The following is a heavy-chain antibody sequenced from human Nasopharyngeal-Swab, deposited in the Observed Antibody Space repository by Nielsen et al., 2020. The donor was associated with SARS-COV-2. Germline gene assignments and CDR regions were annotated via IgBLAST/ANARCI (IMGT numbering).Heavy chain of an antibody. CDR1: GFTLSSYA. V-gene: IGHV3-23*01. D-gene: IGHD2-15*01. CDR2: ISDNGGST. J-gene: IGHJ6*02. CDR3: AKGGNCGGGSCYSLPYNYYFGMDV. Sequence: GESLKISCEASGFTLSSYAMTWVRQAPGKGLEWVSGISDNGGSTNYAGSVKGRFTISRDESKNTVYLQMNSLRAEDSAIYYCAKGGNCGGGSCYSLPYNYYFGMDVWGQGTTDTVSS.